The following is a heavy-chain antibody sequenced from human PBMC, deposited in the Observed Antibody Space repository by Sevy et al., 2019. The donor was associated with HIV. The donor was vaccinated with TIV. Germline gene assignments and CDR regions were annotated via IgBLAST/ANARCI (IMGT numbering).Heavy chain of an antibody. V-gene: IGHV3-23*01. D-gene: IGHD6-19*01. CDR3: AKSVGSSGWYFDY. Sequence: GGSLRLSCAASGFTFSSYAMSWVRRAPVKGLEWVSVIRGSGGSTDYADSVKGRFTISRDNSKNTLYLQMNSLRAEDTAVYYSAKSVGSSGWYFDYWGQGTLVTVSS. J-gene: IGHJ4*02. CDR2: IRGSGGST. CDR1: GFTFSSYA.